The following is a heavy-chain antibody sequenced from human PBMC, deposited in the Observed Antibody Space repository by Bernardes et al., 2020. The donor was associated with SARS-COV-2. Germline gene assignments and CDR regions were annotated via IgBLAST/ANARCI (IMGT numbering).Heavy chain of an antibody. D-gene: IGHD6-19*01. CDR3: ARTVESGWYGHYLDY. V-gene: IGHV4-4*07. Sequence: SETLSLTCTVSGGSINNYYWSWIRQPAGKGLEWIGRIYSSGSTNYNPSLMSRVTMSVDTSKNQFSLKLSSVTAADTAVYYCARTVESGWYGHYLDYWGQGTLVTVSS. CDR1: GGSINNYY. J-gene: IGHJ4*02. CDR2: IYSSGST.